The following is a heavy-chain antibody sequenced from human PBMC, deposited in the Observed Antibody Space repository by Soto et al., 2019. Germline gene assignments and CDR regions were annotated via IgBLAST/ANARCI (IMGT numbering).Heavy chain of an antibody. CDR2: ISSSSSYI. Sequence: PGGSLRLSCAASGFTFSSYSMNWVRQAPGKGLEWVSSISSSSSYIYYADSVKGRFTISRDNAKNSLYLQMNSLRAEDTAVYYCAPLPITGYSPDEQFDYWGQGTLVTVSS. CDR1: GFTFSSYS. J-gene: IGHJ4*02. D-gene: IGHD3-9*01. V-gene: IGHV3-21*01. CDR3: APLPITGYSPDEQFDY.